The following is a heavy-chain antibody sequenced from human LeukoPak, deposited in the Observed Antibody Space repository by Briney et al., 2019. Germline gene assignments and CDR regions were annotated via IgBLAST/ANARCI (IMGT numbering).Heavy chain of an antibody. Sequence: GGSLRLSCAASGFTLSNCWMSWVRQAPGKGLEWVASIKQDGSEKYYVDSVKGRFTISRDNAKNSLYLQMNGLRAEDTAVYYCARGLVVGPSAQSAIFDYWGQGTLVTVSS. D-gene: IGHD2-2*01. CDR2: IKQDGSEK. V-gene: IGHV3-7*01. CDR3: ARGLVVGPSAQSAIFDY. J-gene: IGHJ4*02. CDR1: GFTLSNCW.